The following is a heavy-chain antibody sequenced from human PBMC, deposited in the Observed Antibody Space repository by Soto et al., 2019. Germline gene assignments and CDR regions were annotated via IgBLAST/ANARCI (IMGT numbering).Heavy chain of an antibody. V-gene: IGHV2-5*02. CDR1: GFSLTTSGVG. D-gene: IGHD3-3*01. Sequence: QITLNESGPTQVNPRQTLTLTCTFSGFSLTTSGVGVGWIRQSPGKAPEWLALIYWDDDKRYSPSLKRRLTIPKDTPKNQVVLTMADLDPADTATYYCAHRVLRTVFGLVTTTAIYFDFWGQGTPVAVSS. CDR2: IYWDDDK. CDR3: AHRVLRTVFGLVTTTAIYFDF. J-gene: IGHJ4*02.